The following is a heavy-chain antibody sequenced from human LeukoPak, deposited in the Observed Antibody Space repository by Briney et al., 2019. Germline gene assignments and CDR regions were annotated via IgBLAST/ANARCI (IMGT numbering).Heavy chain of an antibody. Sequence: SETLSLTCTVSGGSISSYYWSWIRQPAGKGLEWIGRIYTSGSTNYNPSLKSRVTMSVDTSKNQFSLKLSSVTAADTAVYYCARENRYYDNLTGSYNTFDYRGQGTLVTVSS. V-gene: IGHV4-4*07. CDR1: GGSISSYY. J-gene: IGHJ4*02. CDR2: IYTSGST. D-gene: IGHD3-9*01. CDR3: ARENRYYDNLTGSYNTFDY.